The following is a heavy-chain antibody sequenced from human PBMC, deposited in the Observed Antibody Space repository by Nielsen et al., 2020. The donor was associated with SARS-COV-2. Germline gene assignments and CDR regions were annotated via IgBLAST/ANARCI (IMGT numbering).Heavy chain of an antibody. CDR2: ISGSGEKT. J-gene: IGHJ2*01. CDR3: ARNELDDWYFDL. V-gene: IGHV3-23*01. D-gene: IGHD1-1*01. CDR1: GFTFKNYA. Sequence: GESLKISCAASGFTFKNYAMSWVRQAPGKGLEWVSAISGSGEKTYYTDAVKGRFTISRDNSKNTLYLQMNSLRAEDTAVYYCARNELDDWYFDLWGRGTLVTVSS.